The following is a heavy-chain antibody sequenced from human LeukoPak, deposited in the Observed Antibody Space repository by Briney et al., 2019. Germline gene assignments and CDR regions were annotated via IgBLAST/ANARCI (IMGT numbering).Heavy chain of an antibody. Sequence: GGSLRLSCAASGSTVSSNYMSWVRQAPGKGLEWVSVIYSGGTTYYADSVKGRFTISRDNSKNTLYLQMNSLRAEDTAVYYCARDRVQYYYGSGSMYFFDYWGQGTLVTVSS. CDR3: ARDRVQYYYGSGSMYFFDY. CDR2: IYSGGTT. CDR1: GSTVSSNY. J-gene: IGHJ4*02. V-gene: IGHV3-66*01. D-gene: IGHD3-10*01.